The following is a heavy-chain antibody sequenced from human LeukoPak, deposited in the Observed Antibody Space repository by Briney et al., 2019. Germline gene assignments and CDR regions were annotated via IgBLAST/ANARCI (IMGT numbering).Heavy chain of an antibody. J-gene: IGHJ6*02. CDR2: IYYSGST. CDR3: ARDKRATYYYDSSGPHRGGRGGYHYYGMDV. Sequence: SETLSLTCTVSGGSISSYYWSWIRHSPGKGLEWIGYIYYSGSTNYNPSLKSRVTISVDTSKNQFSLKLSSVTAADTAVYYCARDKRATYYYDSSGPHRGGRGGYHYYGMDVWGQGTTVTVSS. V-gene: IGHV4-59*01. CDR1: GGSISSYY. D-gene: IGHD3-22*01.